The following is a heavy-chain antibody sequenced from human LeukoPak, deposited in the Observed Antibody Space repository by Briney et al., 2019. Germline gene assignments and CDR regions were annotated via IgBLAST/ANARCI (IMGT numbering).Heavy chain of an antibody. Sequence: SETLSLTCTVSGGSISSYYWSWIRQPPGKGLEWIGYIYYSGSTNYNPSLKSRVTISVDTSKNQFSLKLSSVTAADTAVYYCARESRQSRDGYNLGDDAFDIWGQGTMVTVSS. J-gene: IGHJ3*02. CDR1: GGSISSYY. V-gene: IGHV4-59*01. CDR2: IYYSGST. CDR3: ARESRQSRDGYNLGDDAFDI. D-gene: IGHD5-24*01.